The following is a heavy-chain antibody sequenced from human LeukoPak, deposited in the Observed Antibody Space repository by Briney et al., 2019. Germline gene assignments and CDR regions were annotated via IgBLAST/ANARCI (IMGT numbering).Heavy chain of an antibody. Sequence: GESLKISFKGSGYSFTNYWIGWVRQMPGKGLEWMGIIYPGDSDTRYSPSFQGQVTISADKSISTAYLQWSSLKASDAAMYYCARLSAKYYGSGRGWFDPWGQGTLVTVSS. CDR3: ARLSAKYYGSGRGWFDP. CDR2: IYPGDSDT. V-gene: IGHV5-51*01. CDR1: GYSFTNYW. D-gene: IGHD3-10*01. J-gene: IGHJ5*02.